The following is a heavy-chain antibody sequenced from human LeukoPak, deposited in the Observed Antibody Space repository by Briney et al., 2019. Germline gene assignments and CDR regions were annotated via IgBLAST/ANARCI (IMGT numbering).Heavy chain of an antibody. D-gene: IGHD1-26*01. V-gene: IGHV1-2*06. CDR2: INPNSGGT. CDR3: ARGLMEHITLGARFDY. J-gene: IGHJ4*02. CDR1: GYTFTGYY. Sequence: ASVKVSCKAPGYTFTGYYMHWVRQAPGQGLEWMGRINPNSGGTNYAQKFQGRVTMTRDTSISTAYMELSRLRSDDTAVYYCARGLMEHITLGARFDYWGQGTLVTVSS.